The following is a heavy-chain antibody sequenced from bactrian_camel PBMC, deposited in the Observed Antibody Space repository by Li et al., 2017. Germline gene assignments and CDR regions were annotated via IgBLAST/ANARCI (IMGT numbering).Heavy chain of an antibody. V-gene: IGHV3S9*01. Sequence: HVQLVESGGGSVQPGGSLRLSCVASVDTIGRYCMGWFRQIPDKEREGVGGIDSDGVTSYADSVKGRFTISQDNAKNTLYLQMNSLKPEDTAKYYCAAGPLGARRRSGDWCFKALGYNYSGQGTQVTVS. CDR3: AAGPLGARRRSGDWCFKALGYNY. CDR1: VDTIGRYC. J-gene: IGHJ4*01. D-gene: IGHD2*01. CDR2: IDSDGVT.